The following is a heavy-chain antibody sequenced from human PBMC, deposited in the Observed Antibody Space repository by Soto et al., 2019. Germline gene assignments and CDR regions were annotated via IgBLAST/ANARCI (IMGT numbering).Heavy chain of an antibody. CDR2: INAGNGNT. CDR3: ARADEILTGRFDL. D-gene: IGHD3-9*01. J-gene: IGHJ2*01. Sequence: QVQLVQSGAEVKKPGASVKVSCKASGYTFTSYAMHWVRQAPGQRLEWMGWINAGNGNTKYSQKFQGRVTITRDTPASTAYMELSSLRSEDTAVYYCARADEILTGRFDLWGCGTLVTVAS. CDR1: GYTFTSYA. V-gene: IGHV1-3*01.